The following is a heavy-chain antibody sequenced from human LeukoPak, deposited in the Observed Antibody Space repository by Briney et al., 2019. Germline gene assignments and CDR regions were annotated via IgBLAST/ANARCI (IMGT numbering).Heavy chain of an antibody. V-gene: IGHV4-59*01. CDR2: IYYSGYT. CDR3: ARRKRGDPTDY. Sequence: SETLSLTCTVSGGSISSYYWSWIRQPPGKGLEWIGCIYYSGYTNYKSSLKSRVTISVDTSKNQFSLKLSSVTAADTAVYYCARRKRGDPTDYWGQGTLVTVSS. D-gene: IGHD2-21*02. CDR1: GGSISSYY. J-gene: IGHJ4*02.